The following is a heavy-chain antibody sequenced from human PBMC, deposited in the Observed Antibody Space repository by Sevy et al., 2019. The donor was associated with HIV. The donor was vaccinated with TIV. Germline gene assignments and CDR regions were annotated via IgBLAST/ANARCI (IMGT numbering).Heavy chain of an antibody. CDR1: GYTFTSYG. V-gene: IGHV1-18*04. J-gene: IGHJ4*02. Sequence: TSVKVSCKASGYTFTSYGISWVRQAPGQGLEWMGWISAYNGNTNYAQKLQGRVTMTTDTSTSTAYMELRSLRSDDTAVYYWARVSPYYYDSSGYYFRRGGYYFDYWGQGTLVTVSS. CDR2: ISAYNGNT. CDR3: ARVSPYYYDSSGYYFRRGGYYFDY. D-gene: IGHD3-22*01.